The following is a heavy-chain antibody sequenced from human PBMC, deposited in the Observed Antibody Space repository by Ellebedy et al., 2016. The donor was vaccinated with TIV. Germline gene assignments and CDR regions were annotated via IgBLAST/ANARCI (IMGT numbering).Heavy chain of an antibody. CDR2: IIPDFRSA. D-gene: IGHD3-10*01. CDR3: ARYLFRGRFGESPKG. Sequence: SVKVSCKASGGTLSRYPLSWVRQAPGQGLEWTGGIIPDFRSANYAQKFQGRVTLTADESTNTAYMELSSLRSEDTAVYYCARYLFRGRFGESPKGWGQGTLVIVSS. V-gene: IGHV1-69*13. CDR1: GGTLSRYP. J-gene: IGHJ4*02.